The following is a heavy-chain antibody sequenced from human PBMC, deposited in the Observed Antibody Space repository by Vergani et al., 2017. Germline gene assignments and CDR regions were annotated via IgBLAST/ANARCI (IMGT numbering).Heavy chain of an antibody. CDR3: AREGLHSGSVRYNDY. Sequence: QVQLQESGPGLVKPSETLSLTCTVSGYSIRTNYYWGWIRQRPGKGLEWIGSINHSGSTYYNPSLKSRITMSVDTTKNQFSLRLSSVTAADTAMYYCAREGLHSGSVRYNDYWGQGTLVTVSS. J-gene: IGHJ4*02. V-gene: IGHV4-38-2*02. CDR2: INHSGST. D-gene: IGHD3-10*01. CDR1: GYSIRTNYY.